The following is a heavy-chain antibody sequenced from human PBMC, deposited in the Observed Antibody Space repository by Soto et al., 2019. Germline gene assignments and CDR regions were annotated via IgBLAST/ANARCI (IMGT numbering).Heavy chain of an antibody. J-gene: IGHJ6*02. CDR2: ISGYNGNT. V-gene: IGHV1-18*01. CDR3: AREGPAPYYYYGMDV. CDR1: GYSFTTYG. Sequence: QDQLVQSRGEVKKPGASVKVSCKTPGYSFTTYGISWVRQAPGQGLERMGWISGYNGNTNYAQKLQGRVTMTTDTSTSTAYMELRSLRSDDTAVYYCAREGPAPYYYYGMDVWGQGSTVTVSS.